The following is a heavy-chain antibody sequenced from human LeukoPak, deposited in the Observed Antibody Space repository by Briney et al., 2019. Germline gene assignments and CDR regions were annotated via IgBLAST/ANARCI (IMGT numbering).Heavy chain of an antibody. V-gene: IGHV4-61*05. D-gene: IGHD1-26*01. CDR2: IYYSGST. CDR1: GGSISSVKYY. CDR3: ARHLLAYPRRAWYFDL. J-gene: IGHJ2*01. Sequence: SETLSLTCTVSGGSISSVKYYWGWIRQPPGKGLEWIGYIYYSGSTNYNPSLKSRVTISVDTSKNQFSLKLSSVTAADTAVYYCARHLLAYPRRAWYFDLWGRGTLVTVSS.